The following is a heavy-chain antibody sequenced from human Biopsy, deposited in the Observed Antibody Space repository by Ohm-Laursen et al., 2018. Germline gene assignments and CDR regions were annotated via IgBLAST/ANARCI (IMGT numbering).Heavy chain of an antibody. CDR3: ARRGSGGRSFDH. Sequence: SDTLSLTWAVSGGSISSFYWTWIRQPPGKRPEWIGDISDSGSTNYKPSLKSRVIISVDTSKNQFSLNLSSVTAADTAVYYCARRGSGGRSFDHWGQGTLVTVSS. D-gene: IGHD2-15*01. CDR1: GGSISSFY. J-gene: IGHJ4*02. V-gene: IGHV4-4*09. CDR2: ISDSGST.